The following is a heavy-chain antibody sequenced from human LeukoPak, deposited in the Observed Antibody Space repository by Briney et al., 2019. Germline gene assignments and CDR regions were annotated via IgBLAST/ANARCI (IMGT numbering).Heavy chain of an antibody. D-gene: IGHD3-22*01. J-gene: IGHJ5*02. CDR3: ARVGYYDSSGYCSP. CDR1: AGSISSSSYY. CDR2: IYYSGRT. V-gene: IGHV4-39*01. Sequence: PSETLSLTCTVSAGSISSSSYYWGWIRQPPGKGLEWIGSIYYSGRTYSNPSLKSRVTISVDTSKNQFSLKLSSVTAADTAVYYCARVGYYDSSGYCSPWGQGTLVTVSS.